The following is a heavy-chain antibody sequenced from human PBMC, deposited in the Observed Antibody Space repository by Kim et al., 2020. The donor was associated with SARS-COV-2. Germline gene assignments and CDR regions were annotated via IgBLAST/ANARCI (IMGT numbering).Heavy chain of an antibody. Sequence: NEKYYVDSVKGRFTISRDNAKNSLYLQMNSLRAEDTAVYYCARRGVYFDYWGQGTLVTVSS. V-gene: IGHV3-7*04. D-gene: IGHD3-16*01. J-gene: IGHJ4*02. CDR2: NEK. CDR3: ARRGVYFDY.